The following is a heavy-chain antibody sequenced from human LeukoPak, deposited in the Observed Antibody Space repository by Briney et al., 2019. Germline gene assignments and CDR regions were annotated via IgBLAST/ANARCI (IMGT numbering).Heavy chain of an antibody. CDR2: INPSGGDT. Sequence: ASVKVSCKAFGYTFTSYYLHWVRQAPGQGLEWLARINPSGGDTMYAQKFQGRVSVTADTSTSTLYIELSRLRSDDTAVYFCVREISTGSGSYIYWGQGTLVTVSS. J-gene: IGHJ4*02. V-gene: IGHV1-46*01. D-gene: IGHD3-10*01. CDR3: VREISTGSGSYIY. CDR1: GYTFTSYY.